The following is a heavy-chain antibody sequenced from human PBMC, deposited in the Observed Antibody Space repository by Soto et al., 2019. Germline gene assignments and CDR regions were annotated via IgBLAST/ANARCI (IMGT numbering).Heavy chain of an antibody. Sequence: PGESLKISCKGSGYSFTSYWISWVRQMPGKGLEWVGRIDPSDSYTNYSPSFQGHVTISADKSISTAYLQWSSLKASDTAMYYCARPGYDFWSGYYRHQDYYYYGMDVWGQGTTVTVSS. CDR3: ARPGYDFWSGYYRHQDYYYYGMDV. CDR1: GYSFTSYW. V-gene: IGHV5-10-1*01. J-gene: IGHJ6*02. D-gene: IGHD3-3*01. CDR2: IDPSDSYT.